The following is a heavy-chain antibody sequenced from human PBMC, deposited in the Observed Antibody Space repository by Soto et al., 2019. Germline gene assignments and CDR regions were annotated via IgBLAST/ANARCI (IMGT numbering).Heavy chain of an antibody. CDR3: AREGPAAAFNYYYGMDV. D-gene: IGHD6-13*01. CDR2: ISSSSSTI. Sequence: GGSLRLSCAASGFTFSSYAMSWVRQAPGKGLEWVSYISSSSSTIYYADSVKGRFTISRDNAKNSLYLQMNSLRDEDTAVYYCAREGPAAAFNYYYGMDVWGQGTTVTVSS. V-gene: IGHV3-48*02. CDR1: GFTFSSYA. J-gene: IGHJ6*02.